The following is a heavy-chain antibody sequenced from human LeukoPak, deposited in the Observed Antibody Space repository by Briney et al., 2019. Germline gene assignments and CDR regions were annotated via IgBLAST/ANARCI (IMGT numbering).Heavy chain of an antibody. J-gene: IGHJ4*02. CDR3: AKERLTTTTFDS. D-gene: IGHD4-11*01. Sequence: GGSLRLSCAASGFMFSTYAMSWVRQAPGKGLEWVSLISGSGGSTYYADSVKGRFTISRDNGKNTLSLQMNSLRAEDTALYYCAKERLTTTTFDSWGRGTLVTASS. V-gene: IGHV3-23*01. CDR1: GFMFSTYA. CDR2: ISGSGGST.